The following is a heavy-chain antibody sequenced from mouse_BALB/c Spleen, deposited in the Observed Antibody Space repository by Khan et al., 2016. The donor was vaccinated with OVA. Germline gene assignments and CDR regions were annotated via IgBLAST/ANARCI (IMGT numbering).Heavy chain of an antibody. Sequence: QVQLKESGAELARPGASVKMSCKASGYTFTSYTIHWIKKRPGPGLEWIGYINPSNGYTNSNQKFKDKATLTTDKSSTTAYLQLSSLTSDDSAVYNCVRDGAYHRNDGWFAYWGQGTLVTVSA. CDR1: GYTFTSYT. V-gene: IGHV1-4*01. CDR2: INPSNGYT. D-gene: IGHD2-14*01. CDR3: VRDGAYHRNDGWFAY. J-gene: IGHJ3*01.